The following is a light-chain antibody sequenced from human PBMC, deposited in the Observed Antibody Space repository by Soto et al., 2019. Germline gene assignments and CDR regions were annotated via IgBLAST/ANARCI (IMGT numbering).Light chain of an antibody. J-gene: IGKJ1*01. CDR1: QTVSSW. CDR2: GAS. Sequence: DIQMTQSPTSLSASVGDRVTITCQASQTVSSWLAWYQQKPGKAPKLLIYGASSLQSGVPSRFSGSGSGTDFTLTISSLQPEDFGPYYCPQTFSLLRTFGQGTKVDIK. CDR3: PQTFSLLRT. V-gene: IGKV1-39*01.